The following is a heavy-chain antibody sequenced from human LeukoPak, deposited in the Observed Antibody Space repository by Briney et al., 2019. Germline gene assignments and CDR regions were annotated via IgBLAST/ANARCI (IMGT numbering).Heavy chain of an antibody. CDR3: AKEHYGSGSYYYYGMDV. J-gene: IGHJ6*02. CDR1: GFTFSSYW. CDR2: IKQDGSEK. V-gene: IGHV3-7*04. Sequence: GSLGLSCAASGFTFSSYWMSWVRQAPGKGLEWVANIKQDGSEKYYVDSVKGRFTISRDNAKNSLYLQMNSLRAEDTAVYYCAKEHYGSGSYYYYGMDVWGQGTTITVSS. D-gene: IGHD3-10*01.